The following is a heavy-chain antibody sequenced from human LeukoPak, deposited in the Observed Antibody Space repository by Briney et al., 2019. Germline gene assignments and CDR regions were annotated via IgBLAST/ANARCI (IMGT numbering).Heavy chain of an antibody. Sequence: PSETLSLTCTVSGGSISSGDYYWSWIRQPPGKGLEWIGYIYYSGSTYYNPSLKSRVTISVDTSKNQFSLKLSSVTAADTAVYYCARHGSGSSPTFDYWGQGTLVTVSS. CDR2: IYYSGST. CDR1: GGSISSGDYY. CDR3: ARHGSGSSPTFDY. D-gene: IGHD1-26*01. J-gene: IGHJ4*02. V-gene: IGHV4-30-4*01.